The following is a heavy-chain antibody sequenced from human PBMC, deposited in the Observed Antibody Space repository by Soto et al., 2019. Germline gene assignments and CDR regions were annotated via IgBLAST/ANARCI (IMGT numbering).Heavy chain of an antibody. CDR2: IYYSGST. Sequence: XETLSLTCTVAGCSISSYYWSWIRQPPGKGLDWIGYIYYSGSTNYNPSLKSRVTISVDTSKNQFSLKLSSVTAADTAVYYCARSSYYYDSSGYPQYKYYYYYYGMDVWGQGSTVTVSS. D-gene: IGHD3-22*01. V-gene: IGHV4-59*01. CDR3: ARSSYYYDSSGYPQYKYYYYYYGMDV. CDR1: GCSISSYY. J-gene: IGHJ6*02.